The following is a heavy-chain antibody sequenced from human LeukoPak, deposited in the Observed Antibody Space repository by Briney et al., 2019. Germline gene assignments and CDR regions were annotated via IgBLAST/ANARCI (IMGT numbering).Heavy chain of an antibody. D-gene: IGHD3-22*01. CDR2: IKPNSGGT. V-gene: IGHV1-2*02. Sequence: VASVKVSCKASGYTFTGYYIHWVRQAPGQGLEWMGWIKPNSGGTNYAQKFQGRVTMTRDTSISTAYMELSRLRSDDTAVYYCARDTSDSSGYYSYFDYWGQGTLVTVSS. CDR1: GYTFTGYY. CDR3: ARDTSDSSGYYSYFDY. J-gene: IGHJ4*02.